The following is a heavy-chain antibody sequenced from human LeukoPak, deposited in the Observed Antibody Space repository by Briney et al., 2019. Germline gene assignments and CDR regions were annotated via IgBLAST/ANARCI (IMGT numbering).Heavy chain of an antibody. CDR3: ARDYTVMAYYYYYYMDV. D-gene: IGHD5-18*01. J-gene: IGHJ6*03. Sequence: GGSLRLSCAGSGFTFSDDSMNWVRQAPGKGLEWISYIDSNISAMYYADSVRGRFTISRDNAKNSLYLHMNSLRAEDTAVYYCARDYTVMAYYYYYYMDVWGKGTTVTVSS. CDR2: IDSNISAM. V-gene: IGHV3-48*04. CDR1: GFTFSDDS.